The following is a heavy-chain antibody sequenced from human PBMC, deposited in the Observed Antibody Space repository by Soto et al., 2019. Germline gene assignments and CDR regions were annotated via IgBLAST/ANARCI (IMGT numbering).Heavy chain of an antibody. D-gene: IGHD3-9*01. J-gene: IGHJ4*02. CDR3: ARGRIRFGWLPSRFAY. Sequence: QVQLQQWGAGLLKPSETLSLTCAVYGGSFSGYYWSWIRQPPGKGLEWIGEINHSGSTNYNPSLKSRVTISVDTSKNLFSLKLSSVTAADTAVYYCARGRIRFGWLPSRFAYWGQGTLVTVSS. CDR2: INHSGST. CDR1: GGSFSGYY. V-gene: IGHV4-34*01.